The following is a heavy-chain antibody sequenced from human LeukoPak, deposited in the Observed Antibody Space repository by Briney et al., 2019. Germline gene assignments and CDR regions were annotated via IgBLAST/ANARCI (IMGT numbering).Heavy chain of an antibody. Sequence: GASVEVSCKASGYTFTGYYMHWVRQAPGQGLEWMGWINPNSGGTNYAQKFQGRVTMTRDTSISTAYMELSRLRSDDTAVYYCARWHGLRWELRVPAFDIWGQGTMVTVSS. D-gene: IGHD1-26*01. CDR3: ARWHGLRWELRVPAFDI. CDR2: INPNSGGT. CDR1: GYTFTGYY. J-gene: IGHJ3*02. V-gene: IGHV1-2*02.